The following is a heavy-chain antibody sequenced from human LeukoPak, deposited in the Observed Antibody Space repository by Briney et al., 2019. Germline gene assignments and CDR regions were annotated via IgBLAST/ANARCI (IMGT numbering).Heavy chain of an antibody. CDR1: GFTFISYG. Sequence: GGTLRLSCAASGFTFISYGMSWVRQAPGKGLEWVSAISGSGGSTYYADSVKARFTISRDNSKNTLYLQMNSLRAEDTAVYYCAKSRIAAAYFDYWGQGTLVTVSS. D-gene: IGHD6-13*01. CDR3: AKSRIAAAYFDY. V-gene: IGHV3-23*01. J-gene: IGHJ4*02. CDR2: ISGSGGST.